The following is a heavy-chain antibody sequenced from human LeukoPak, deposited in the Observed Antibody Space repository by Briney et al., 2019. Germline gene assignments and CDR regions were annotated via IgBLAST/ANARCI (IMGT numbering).Heavy chain of an antibody. Sequence: ASVRVSCKASGYAFSSYSISWMRQAPGPGLEWMGWISAYNGDTNYAQKFQGRVTLTTDTSTRTAYMELSALRSDDTAVYFCARPLPYYYDSSGRYAFDVWGQGTMVTVSS. V-gene: IGHV1-18*01. CDR2: ISAYNGDT. CDR1: GYAFSSYS. CDR3: ARPLPYYYDSSGRYAFDV. J-gene: IGHJ3*01. D-gene: IGHD3-22*01.